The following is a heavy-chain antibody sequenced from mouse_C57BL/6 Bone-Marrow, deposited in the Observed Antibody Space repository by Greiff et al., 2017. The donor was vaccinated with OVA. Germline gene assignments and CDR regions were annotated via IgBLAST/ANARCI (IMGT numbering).Heavy chain of an antibody. V-gene: IGHV2-2*01. Sequence: QVQLKQSGPGLVQPSQSLSITCTVSGFSLTSYGVHWVRQSPGKGLEWLGVIWSGGSTDYNAAFISRLSISKDNSKSQVFFKMNSLQADDTAIYYCASHYYGSSYRFAYWGQGTLVTVSA. CDR2: IWSGGST. D-gene: IGHD1-1*01. CDR1: GFSLTSYG. CDR3: ASHYYGSSYRFAY. J-gene: IGHJ3*01.